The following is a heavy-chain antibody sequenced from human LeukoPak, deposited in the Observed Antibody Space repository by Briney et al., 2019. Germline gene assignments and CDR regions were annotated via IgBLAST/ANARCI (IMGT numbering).Heavy chain of an antibody. CDR2: IRQDGGER. V-gene: IGHV3-7*01. D-gene: IGHD6-13*01. CDR1: GFTFTDYW. CDR3: ARDGTAAGLYFDL. J-gene: IGHJ4*01. Sequence: GGSLRLSCAVSGFTFTDYWMNWVRQAPGRGLEWVASIRQDGGERSYVDSVKGRFTISRDNTKSSLYLQINSLRAEDTAVYYCARDGTAAGLYFDLWGQGTLVTVSS.